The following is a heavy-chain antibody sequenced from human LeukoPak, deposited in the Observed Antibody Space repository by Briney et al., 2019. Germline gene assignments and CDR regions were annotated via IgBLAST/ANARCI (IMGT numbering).Heavy chain of an antibody. V-gene: IGHV3-23*01. J-gene: IGHJ6*03. D-gene: IGHD2-21*01. CDR2: ISGSGGSK. Sequence: GGSLRLSCAASGFTFSSYGMSWVRQALGKGLEWVSSISGSGGSKYYADSVKGRFTISSDNSKNTLYLQMNSLGAEDTAVYYCAKGYCGGDCYYYYYYMDVWGKGTTVTVSS. CDR1: GFTFSSYG. CDR3: AKGYCGGDCYYYYYYMDV.